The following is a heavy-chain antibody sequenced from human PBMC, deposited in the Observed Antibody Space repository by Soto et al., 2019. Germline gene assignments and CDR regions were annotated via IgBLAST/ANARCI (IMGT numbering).Heavy chain of an antibody. Sequence: LRLSCAASGFTFSSYSMNWVRQAPGKGLEWVSSISSSSSYIYYADSVKGRFTISRDNANNSLYLEMNSLRVEDTAVYYCARSGDNFNVLDYWGQGTPVTVSS. J-gene: IGHJ4*02. CDR2: ISSSSSYI. CDR1: GFTFSSYS. CDR3: ARSGDNFNVLDY. V-gene: IGHV3-21*01. D-gene: IGHD1-1*01.